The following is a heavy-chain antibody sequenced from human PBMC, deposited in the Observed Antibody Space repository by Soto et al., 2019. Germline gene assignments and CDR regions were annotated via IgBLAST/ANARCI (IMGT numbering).Heavy chain of an antibody. V-gene: IGHV3-33*01. D-gene: IGHD6-19*01. CDR3: ARDGRLQWLVNRHSDPFDF. CDR2: IRSDGSNK. Sequence: GGSLRLSCAASGFTFSSYGMHWVRQAPGKGLEWVAGIRSDGSNKYYADSVKGRFTISRDNSKNTLSLLMNSLRADDTAVYYCARDGRLQWLVNRHSDPFDFWGQGTMVTVSS. CDR1: GFTFSSYG. J-gene: IGHJ3*01.